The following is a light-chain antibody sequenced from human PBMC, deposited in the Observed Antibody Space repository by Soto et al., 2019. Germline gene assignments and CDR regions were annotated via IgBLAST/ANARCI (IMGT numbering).Light chain of an antibody. V-gene: IGKV3-20*01. Sequence: EIVLTQSPGTLSLSPGERATLSCRASQTVRTNYLAWFQHKPGQAPRLLIYGASSRATGIPDRFSGGGSGTGFAPAINSLEPEDFAVYFCQQYRDSPLAFGGGTKVEIK. CDR2: GAS. CDR3: QQYRDSPLA. CDR1: QTVRTNY. J-gene: IGKJ4*01.